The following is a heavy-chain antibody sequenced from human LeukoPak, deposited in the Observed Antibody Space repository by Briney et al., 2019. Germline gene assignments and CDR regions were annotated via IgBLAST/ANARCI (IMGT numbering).Heavy chain of an antibody. J-gene: IGHJ4*02. V-gene: IGHV4-61*02. Sequence: SETLSLTCTVSGGSISSGSYYWSWIRQPAGKGLEWIGRIYTSGSTNYNPSLKSRVTTSVDTSKNQFSLKLSSVTAADTAVYYCARDPNYYDSSGYYSDYWGQGTLVTVSS. D-gene: IGHD3-22*01. CDR1: GGSISSGSYY. CDR3: ARDPNYYDSSGYYSDY. CDR2: IYTSGST.